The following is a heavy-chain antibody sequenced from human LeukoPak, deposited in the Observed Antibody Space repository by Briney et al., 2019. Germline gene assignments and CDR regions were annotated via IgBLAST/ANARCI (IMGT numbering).Heavy chain of an antibody. CDR2: ISGSGIST. CDR1: GFTFSSYA. Sequence: GGSLRLSCAASGFTFSSYAMSWVRQAPGKGLEWVSAISGSGISTYYADSVKGRFTISRDNSKNTLYLQMNSLRADDTGVYYCAKAPPAHCSGGSRRGIADYWGQGTLVTVSS. J-gene: IGHJ4*02. V-gene: IGHV3-23*01. CDR3: AKAPPAHCSGGSRRGIADY. D-gene: IGHD2-15*01.